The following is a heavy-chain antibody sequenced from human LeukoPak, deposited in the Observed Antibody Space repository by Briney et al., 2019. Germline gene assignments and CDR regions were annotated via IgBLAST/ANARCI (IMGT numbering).Heavy chain of an antibody. V-gene: IGHV4-39*07. J-gene: IGHJ4*02. CDR2: INHSGST. Sequence: PSETLSLTCTVSGGSISSSSYYWSWIRQPPGKGLEWIGDINHSGSTNYNPSLKSRVTISVDTSKNQFSLKLSSVTAADTAVYYCARGRAFLWLGPPAIDYWGQGTLVTVSS. CDR3: ARGRAFLWLGPPAIDY. CDR1: GGSISSSSYY. D-gene: IGHD5-18*01.